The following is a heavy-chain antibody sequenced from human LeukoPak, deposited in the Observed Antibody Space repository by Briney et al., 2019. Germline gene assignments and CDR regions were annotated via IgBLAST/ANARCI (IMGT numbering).Heavy chain of an antibody. Sequence: ASVTVSCKTSGYTFTSPDINWVRQAPGQGLEWMGWMNPKSGNRVYAQKFQGRVTFSRDTSISTAYMELSSLRSDDTAVYYCARGTIPSFFSHWGQGTLVTVSS. CDR3: ARGTIPSFFSH. J-gene: IGHJ4*02. V-gene: IGHV1-8*03. CDR2: MNPKSGNR. CDR1: GYTFTSPD. D-gene: IGHD3-3*01.